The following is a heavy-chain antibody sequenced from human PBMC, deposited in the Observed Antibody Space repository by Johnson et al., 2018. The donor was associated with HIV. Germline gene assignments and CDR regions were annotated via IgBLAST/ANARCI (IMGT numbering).Heavy chain of an antibody. J-gene: IGHJ3*01. CDR3: ARDRDIIAGAPYAFDF. V-gene: IGHV3-20*04. CDR1: GFTFSSYG. CDR2: LNWNGGDT. Sequence: MLLVESGGGVVQPGGSLRLSCAASGFTFSSYGMSWVRQAPGKGLEWVSGLNWNGGDTGYAASVKGRFTISRDNSKNTLYLQMNSLRAEDTAVYYCARDRDIIAGAPYAFDFWGQGTMVTVSS. D-gene: IGHD1-26*01.